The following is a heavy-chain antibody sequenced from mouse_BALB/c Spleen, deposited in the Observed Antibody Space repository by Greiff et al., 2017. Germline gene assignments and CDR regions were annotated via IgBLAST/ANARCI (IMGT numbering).Heavy chain of an antibody. J-gene: IGHJ2*01. CDR1: GFTFSSFG. V-gene: IGHV5-17*02. CDR2: ISSGSSTI. CDR3: ARNGYDVPYFDY. Sequence: EVQRVESGGGLVQPGGSRKLSCAASGFTFSSFGMHWVRQAPEKGLEWVAYISSGSSTIYYADTVKGRFTISRDNPKNTLFLQMTSLRSEDTAMYYCARNGYDVPYFDYWGQGTTLTVSS. D-gene: IGHD2-2*01.